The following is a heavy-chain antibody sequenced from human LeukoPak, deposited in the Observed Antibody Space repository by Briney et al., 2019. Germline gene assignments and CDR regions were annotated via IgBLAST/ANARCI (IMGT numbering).Heavy chain of an antibody. D-gene: IGHD2-2*03. V-gene: IGHV1-46*01. CDR2: INPSGGST. CDR1: GYTFTSYY. J-gene: IGHJ5*02. CDR3: ARERVDIVVVPAATGFDP. Sequence: ASVTVSCKASGYTFTSYYMHWVRQAPGQGLEWMGIINPSGGSTSYAQKFQGRVTMTRDTSTSTVYMELSSLRSEDTAVYYCARERVDIVVVPAATGFDPWGQGTLVTVSS.